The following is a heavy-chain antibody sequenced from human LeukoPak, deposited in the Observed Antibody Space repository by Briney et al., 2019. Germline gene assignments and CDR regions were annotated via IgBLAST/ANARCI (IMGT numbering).Heavy chain of an antibody. Sequence: GGSLRLSCAASGFTFSSYEMNWVRQAPGKGLEWLSYISPTGTILYYADSIKGRFTTSRDNAKNTVSLQMNSLRVGDTAVYYCARGGYSGAHNHWGQGTLVTVSS. CDR3: ARGGYSGAHNH. V-gene: IGHV3-48*03. CDR2: ISPTGTIL. D-gene: IGHD5-12*01. J-gene: IGHJ5*02. CDR1: GFTFSSYE.